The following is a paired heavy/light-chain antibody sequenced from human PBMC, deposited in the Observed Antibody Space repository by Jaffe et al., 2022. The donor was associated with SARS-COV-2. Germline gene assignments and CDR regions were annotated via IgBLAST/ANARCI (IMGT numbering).Light chain of an antibody. J-gene: IGKJ4*01. V-gene: IGKV1-27*01. CDR1: QDISNY. CDR3: QKYNSDPPET. Sequence: DIQMTQSPSSLSASVGDRVTISCRASQDISNYLAWYQQKPGKVPTLLIHAASTLQSGVPSRFSGSGSGTDFTLTISSLQPEDVATYYCQKYNSDPPETFGGGTKVEIK. CDR2: AAS.
Heavy chain of an antibody. D-gene: IGHD2-15*01. CDR1: GFTFSRYW. Sequence: EVQLVESGGGLVQPGGSLRLSCAASGFTFSRYWMHWVRQAPGKGLVWVSRINPDGSIIQYADSVKGRLTVSRDNAKYMLYLQMTSLRAEDTAVYYCATSVGCPAVNYWGQGTLVTVSS. J-gene: IGHJ4*02. V-gene: IGHV3-74*03. CDR2: INPDGSII. CDR3: ATSVGCPAVNY.